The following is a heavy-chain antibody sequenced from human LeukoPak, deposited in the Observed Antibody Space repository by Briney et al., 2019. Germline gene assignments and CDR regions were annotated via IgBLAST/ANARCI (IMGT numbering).Heavy chain of an antibody. CDR1: GFIFSSYS. CDR2: ISSNGDNT. V-gene: IGHV3-64D*06. Sequence: GGSLRLSCAASGFIFSSYSMHWVRQAPGKGLEYVSAISSNGDNTYYADSVKGRFTISRDNSKNTLYLQMSSLRADDTAVYYCVRGTGYWGQGTLVTVSS. J-gene: IGHJ4*02. CDR3: VRGTGY.